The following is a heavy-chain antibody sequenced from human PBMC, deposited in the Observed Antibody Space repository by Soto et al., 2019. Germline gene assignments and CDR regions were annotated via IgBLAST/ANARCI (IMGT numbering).Heavy chain of an antibody. Sequence: AGGSLRLSCGSSGVTFXDYAVHLVRQAPGKGLEWASGISWNSGSIGYADSVKGRFTISRDNAKNSLYLQMNSLRAEDTALYYCAKESIAAASLNWFDPWGQGTLATVSS. CDR1: GVTFXDYA. CDR3: AKESIAAASLNWFDP. J-gene: IGHJ5*02. CDR2: ISWNSGSI. V-gene: IGHV3-9*01. D-gene: IGHD6-13*01.